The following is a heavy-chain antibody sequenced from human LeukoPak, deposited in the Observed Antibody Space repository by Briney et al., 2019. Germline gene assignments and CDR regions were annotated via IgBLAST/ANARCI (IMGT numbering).Heavy chain of an antibody. D-gene: IGHD1-1*01. CDR3: TRDRGAYNLYDY. V-gene: IGHV3-49*03. Sequence: QAGGSLRLSCTASVFTFGDYSMRWIRQAPRKGQEWVGFIRSKAYGETADYAASVKGRFTISRDDSKVIAYLQMNSLKTEDTAVYHCTRDRGAYNLYDYWGQGTLVTVSS. CDR1: VFTFGDYS. J-gene: IGHJ4*02. CDR2: IRSKAYGETA.